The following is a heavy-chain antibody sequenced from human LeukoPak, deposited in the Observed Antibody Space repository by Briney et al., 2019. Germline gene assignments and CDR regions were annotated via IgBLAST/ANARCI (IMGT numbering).Heavy chain of an antibody. CDR1: GYTFTCYG. J-gene: IGHJ5*02. Sequence: ASVKVSCKASGYTFTCYGISWVRQAPGQGLEWMGWISAYNGNTNYAQKLQGRVTMTTDTSTSTAYMELRSLRSDDTAVYYCARGFDHYDFWSGFPASGEWFDPWGQGTLVTVSS. V-gene: IGHV1-18*01. CDR3: ARGFDHYDFWSGFPASGEWFDP. CDR2: ISAYNGNT. D-gene: IGHD3-3*01.